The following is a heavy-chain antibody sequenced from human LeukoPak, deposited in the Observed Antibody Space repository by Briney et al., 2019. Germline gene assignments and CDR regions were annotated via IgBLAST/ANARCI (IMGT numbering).Heavy chain of an antibody. D-gene: IGHD3-10*01. CDR2: ISDSGGTT. V-gene: IGHV3-23*01. Sequence: GGSLRLSCAASGFTFSSYAMSWVRQAPGGGREWVLGISDSGGTTYYADSVKGRFTISRDNSKNTLLLEMDGLRAEDTAIYSCAKVLRFGQLSDFDYWGQGTLVTVSS. CDR1: GFTFSSYA. J-gene: IGHJ4*02. CDR3: AKVLRFGQLSDFDY.